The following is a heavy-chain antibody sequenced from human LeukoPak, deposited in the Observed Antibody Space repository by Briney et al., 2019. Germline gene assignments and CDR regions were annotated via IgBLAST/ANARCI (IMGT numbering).Heavy chain of an antibody. J-gene: IGHJ4*02. V-gene: IGHV1-46*01. Sequence: GASVKVSCQSSVYTFTSYYMYWVRQAPGQGLEWMGIINPSGGSTSYAQKFQGRVTMTRDTSTSTVYMELSSLRSEDTAVYYCARDSGMVRGTVDYWGPGTLVTVSS. CDR2: INPSGGST. CDR1: VYTFTSYY. D-gene: IGHD3-10*01. CDR3: ARDSGMVRGTVDY.